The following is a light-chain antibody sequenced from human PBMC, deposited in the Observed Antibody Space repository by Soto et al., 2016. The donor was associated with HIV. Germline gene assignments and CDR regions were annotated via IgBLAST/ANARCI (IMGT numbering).Light chain of an antibody. J-gene: IGLJ2*01. CDR2: DDN. CDR1: NIGDKA. V-gene: IGLV3-21*03. Sequence: SYELTQPPSVSVAPGKTARVTCGGNNIGDKAVHWFQQKPGQAPVLVVYDDNYRPSGIPERFSGSNSGHTATLTISRVEAGDEADYYCEVWDDIGDQRVFGGGTKADRP. CDR3: EVWDDIGDQRV.